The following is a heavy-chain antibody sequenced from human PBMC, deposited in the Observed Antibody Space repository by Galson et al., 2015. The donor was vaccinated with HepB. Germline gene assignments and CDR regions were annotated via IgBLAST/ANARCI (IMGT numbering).Heavy chain of an antibody. CDR3: AREDSTSPSYYGMDV. D-gene: IGHD2-2*01. V-gene: IGHV3-53*01. Sequence: SLRLSCAASGFTVSSNYMSWVRQAPGKGLEWVSVIYSGGSTYYADSVKGRFTISRDNSKNTLYLQMNSLRAEDTAVYYCAREDSTSPSYYGMDVWGQGTTVTVSS. CDR1: GFTVSSNY. CDR2: IYSGGST. J-gene: IGHJ6*02.